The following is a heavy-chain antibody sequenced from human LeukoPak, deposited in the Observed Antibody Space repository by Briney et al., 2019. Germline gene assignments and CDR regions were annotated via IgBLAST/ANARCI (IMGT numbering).Heavy chain of an antibody. Sequence: TGGSLRLSCEAAGFTFSSYGMTWVRQAPGKWLEWVSAISGSGGSTYYADSVKGRFTISRDTSKNTLSLQMNSLRADDTALYDCAKDGHPPAYCSSVSCYMGSWGQGTLVTVSS. D-gene: IGHD2-2*02. CDR2: ISGSGGST. V-gene: IGHV3-23*01. CDR3: AKDGHPPAYCSSVSCYMGS. CDR1: GFTFSSYG. J-gene: IGHJ1*01.